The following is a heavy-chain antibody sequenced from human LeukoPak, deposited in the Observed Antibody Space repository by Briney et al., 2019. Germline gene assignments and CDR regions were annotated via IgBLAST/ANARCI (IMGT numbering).Heavy chain of an antibody. CDR1: GGSFSGYY. CDR2: INHSGST. CDR3: ARDGGGEGYNSYYYYYMDV. V-gene: IGHV4-34*01. Sequence: SETLSLTCAVYGGSFSGYYWSWIRQPPGKGLEWIGEINHSGSTNYNPSLKSRVTISVDTSKNQFSLKLSSVTAADTAVYYCARDGGGEGYNSYYYYYMDVWGKGTTVTISS. D-gene: IGHD5-24*01. J-gene: IGHJ6*03.